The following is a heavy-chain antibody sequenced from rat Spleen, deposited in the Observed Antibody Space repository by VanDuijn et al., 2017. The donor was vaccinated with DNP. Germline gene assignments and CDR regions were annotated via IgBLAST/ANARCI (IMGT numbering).Heavy chain of an antibody. CDR1: GITFSDHN. J-gene: IGHJ2*01. CDR2: ISYDGRAT. Sequence: EVQLVESGGGLVQPGRSLKLSCVVAGITFSDHNMASVRQAPKKSLEWVALISYDGRATYYRASVKGRFTISRDNAKSALYLQMDSLRSEDTATYYCAGRPPPTRGPFDYWGQGVTVTVSS. D-gene: IGHD1-4*01. CDR3: AGRPPPTRGPFDY. V-gene: IGHV5-7*01.